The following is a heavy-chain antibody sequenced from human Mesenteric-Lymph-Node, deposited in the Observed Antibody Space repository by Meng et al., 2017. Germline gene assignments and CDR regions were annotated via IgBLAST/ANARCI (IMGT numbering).Heavy chain of an antibody. Sequence: GGSLRLSCAASGFTFSSYSMNWVRQAPGKGLEWVSSISSSSSYIYYADSVKGRFTISRDNAKNSLYLQMNSLRAEDTAVYYCARDLVSYCSGGSCTNFDYWGQGTLVTVSS. CDR3: ARDLVSYCSGGSCTNFDY. CDR1: GFTFSSYS. V-gene: IGHV3-21*01. J-gene: IGHJ4*02. D-gene: IGHD2-15*01. CDR2: ISSSSSYI.